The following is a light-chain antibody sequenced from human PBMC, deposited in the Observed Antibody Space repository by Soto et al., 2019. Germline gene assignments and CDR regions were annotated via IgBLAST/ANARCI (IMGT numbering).Light chain of an antibody. J-gene: IGLJ3*02. CDR2: SIR. Sequence: QAVVTQEPSLSVSPGGTVTLTCGLSSGSVSTNYYPSWYQQTPGQPPRTLIYSIRVRSSGVPDRFSGSILANKAALTITGVQLDDEADYYCALYLGSGIWMFGGGTKLTVL. CDR1: SGSVSTNYY. V-gene: IGLV8-61*01. CDR3: ALYLGSGIWM.